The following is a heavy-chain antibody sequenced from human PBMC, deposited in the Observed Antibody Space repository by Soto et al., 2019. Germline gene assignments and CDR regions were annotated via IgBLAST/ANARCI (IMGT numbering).Heavy chain of an antibody. CDR3: ARFSGSYTRGLDY. J-gene: IGHJ4*02. CDR1: GFTFSDHY. D-gene: IGHD1-26*01. CDR2: SRKKANSYST. V-gene: IGHV3-72*01. Sequence: EVQLVESGGGLVQPGGSLRLSCAASGFTFSDHYMDWVRQAPGKGLEWVGRSRKKANSYSTEYAASVKGRFTISRDESKNSLYLQMNSLKTEDTAVYYCARFSGSYTRGLDYWGQGTLVTVSS.